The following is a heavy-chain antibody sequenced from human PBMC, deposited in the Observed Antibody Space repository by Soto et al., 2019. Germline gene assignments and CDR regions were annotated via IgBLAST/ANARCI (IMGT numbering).Heavy chain of an antibody. D-gene: IGHD3-22*01. V-gene: IGHV1-69*13. CDR1: GGTFSSYA. CDR3: ARDWATYYYDGSGYYPLDV. J-gene: IGHJ6*02. CDR2: IIPIFGTA. Sequence: SVKVSCKASGGTFSSYAISWVRQAPGQGLEWMGGIIPIFGTANYAQKFQGRVTITADESTSTAYMELSSLRSEDTAVYYCARDWATYYYDGSGYYPLDVWGQGTTVTVSS.